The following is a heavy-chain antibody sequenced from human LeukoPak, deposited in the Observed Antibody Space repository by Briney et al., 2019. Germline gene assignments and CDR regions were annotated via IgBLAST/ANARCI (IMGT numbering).Heavy chain of an antibody. CDR2: VDPGDGET. CDR1: GYTFTDYY. J-gene: IGHJ4*02. V-gene: IGHV1-69-2*01. Sequence: ASVKVSCKVSGYTFTDYYMPWVHQAPGKGLEWMGLVDPGDGETIYAEKFQGRVTIAADTSTDTAYMELSSLRSEDTAVYYCATSEYSSGWYATDYWGQGTLVTVSS. CDR3: ATSEYSSGWYATDY. D-gene: IGHD6-19*01.